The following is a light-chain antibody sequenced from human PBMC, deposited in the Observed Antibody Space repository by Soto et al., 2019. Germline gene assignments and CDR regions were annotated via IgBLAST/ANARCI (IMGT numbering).Light chain of an antibody. V-gene: IGKV2-28*01. J-gene: IGKJ3*01. CDR1: QSLLHSDGYIY. CDR2: LGS. Sequence: DIVMTQSPLSLPVTPGEPASISCRSSQSLLHSDGYIYLDWYVQKHWQSPRLLIYLGSKQASGIPDRFSGSGSGTDFNLKISRVEADDVGVYYCMQGLQTLPTFGPGTKVDIK. CDR3: MQGLQTLPT.